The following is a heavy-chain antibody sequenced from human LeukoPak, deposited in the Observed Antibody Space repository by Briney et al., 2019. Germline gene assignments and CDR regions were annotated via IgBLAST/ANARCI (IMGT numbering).Heavy chain of an antibody. Sequence: KPSETLSLTGTVSGGSISSYYWSWIRQPPGKGLEWIGYIYYSGSTNYNPSLKSRVTISVDTSKNQFSLKLSSVTAADTAVYYCARWAQESYYFDYWGQGTLVTVSS. V-gene: IGHV4-59*01. CDR3: ARWAQESYYFDY. CDR1: GGSISSYY. J-gene: IGHJ4*02. CDR2: IYYSGST.